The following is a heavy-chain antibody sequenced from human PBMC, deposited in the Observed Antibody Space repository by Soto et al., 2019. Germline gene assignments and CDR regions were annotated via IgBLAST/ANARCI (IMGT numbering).Heavy chain of an antibody. CDR1: GFSFGSYA. V-gene: IGHV3-23*01. CDR2: ISGSDGKT. J-gene: IGHJ4*02. Sequence: GGSLRLSCAASGFSFGSYALSWVRQAPGKGLEWVSTISGSDGKTFYADSVKGRFSISRDTSQSTLYLQMNSLRADDTAVYYYARWSYLDYWGQGTRVTVSS. CDR3: ARWSYLDY. D-gene: IGHD3-3*01.